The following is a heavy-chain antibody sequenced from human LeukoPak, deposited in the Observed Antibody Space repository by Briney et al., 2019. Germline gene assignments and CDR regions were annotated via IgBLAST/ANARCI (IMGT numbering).Heavy chain of an antibody. V-gene: IGHV1-2*02. CDR2: INPSTGGT. D-gene: IGHD1-26*01. CDR3: ARDRYSGSYQPFDY. CDR1: GYTFTDYY. Sequence: GASVKVSCKASGYTFTDYYMHWVRQAPGQGLEWMGWINPSTGGTIYAQKFQGRVIMTRDTSISTAYMELSRGRSDDTAVYYCARDRYSGSYQPFDYWGQGTLVTVSS. J-gene: IGHJ4*02.